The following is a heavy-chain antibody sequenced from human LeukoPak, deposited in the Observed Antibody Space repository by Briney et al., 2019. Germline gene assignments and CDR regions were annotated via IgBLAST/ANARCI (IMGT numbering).Heavy chain of an antibody. J-gene: IGHJ4*02. Sequence: GGSLRLSCAASGFTFSSYTMNWVRQAPGKRLEWVSCISSSSDDIIYADSVKGRFTISRDNAKNSLYLQMNSLRAEDTAVYYRVRSPPGSSNWDSWGQGTLVTVSS. CDR3: VRSPPGSSNWDS. CDR2: ISSSSDDI. D-gene: IGHD6-13*01. V-gene: IGHV3-21*01. CDR1: GFTFSSYT.